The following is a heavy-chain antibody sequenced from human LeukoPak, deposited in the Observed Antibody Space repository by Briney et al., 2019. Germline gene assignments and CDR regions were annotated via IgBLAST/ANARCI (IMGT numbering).Heavy chain of an antibody. V-gene: IGHV3-7*05. D-gene: IGHD5-18*01. CDR3: ASGYSRSANWFDP. CDR2: IKQDGSQI. Sequence: GGSLRLSCAASGFTFSTYAMSWVRHAPGKGLEWVANIKQDGSQIYYVDSVKGRFTISRDNANNSLYLQLNSLRGEDTAVYFCASGYSRSANWFDPWGQGTLVTVSS. CDR1: GFTFSTYA. J-gene: IGHJ5*02.